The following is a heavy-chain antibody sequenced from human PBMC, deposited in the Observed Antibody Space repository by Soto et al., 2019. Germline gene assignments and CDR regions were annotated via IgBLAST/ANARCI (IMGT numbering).Heavy chain of an antibody. V-gene: IGHV1-18*01. D-gene: IGHD6-13*01. CDR3: AMDLAAAGPFDY. J-gene: IGHJ4*02. CDR1: GYTFTSYA. Sequence: QVQLVQSGAEVKKPGASVKVSCKTSGYTFTSYAISWVRQAPGQGLEWMGWISAYNGNTHYAQKLQGRVTMTTDTSTSTAYMELRSLRSDDTAVYSCAMDLAAAGPFDYWGQGTLVTVSS. CDR2: ISAYNGNT.